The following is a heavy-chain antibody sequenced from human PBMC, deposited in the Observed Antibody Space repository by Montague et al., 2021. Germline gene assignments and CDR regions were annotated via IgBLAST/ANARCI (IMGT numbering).Heavy chain of an antibody. Sequence: SLSLSCAASGFTFRSYAMSWVRQSAGKGLEWVSTITASGATTYYEDSVKGRFTISRDNSKNTLYLQMNSLRAEDTAIYFCARASSYGKSSYYYMDVWGRGTTVTVSS. J-gene: IGHJ6*03. CDR2: ITASGATT. CDR1: GFTFRSYA. CDR3: ARASSYGKSSYYYMDV. V-gene: IGHV3-23*01. D-gene: IGHD4-17*01.